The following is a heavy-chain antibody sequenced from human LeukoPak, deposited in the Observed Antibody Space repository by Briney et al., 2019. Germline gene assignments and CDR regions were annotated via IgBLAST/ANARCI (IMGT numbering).Heavy chain of an antibody. J-gene: IGHJ4*02. CDR2: VSSSGRTI. Sequence: GGSLRLSCAPSGFTFSDYYMSWIRQAPGKGLEWVSYVSSSGRTIYYADSVKGRFTISRDNAKNSLYLQMNSLRAEDTAVYYCASGPQYYYDSSGSYDYWGQGTLVTVSS. CDR3: ASGPQYYYDSSGSYDY. V-gene: IGHV3-11*01. D-gene: IGHD3-22*01. CDR1: GFTFSDYY.